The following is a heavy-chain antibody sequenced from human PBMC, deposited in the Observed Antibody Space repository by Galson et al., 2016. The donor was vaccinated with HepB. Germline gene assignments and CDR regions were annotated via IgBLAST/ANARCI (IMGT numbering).Heavy chain of an antibody. D-gene: IGHD6-19*01. V-gene: IGHV3-23*01. Sequence: SLRLSCAASGFTFSNYAMSWVRQAPGKGLEWVSAISGSGGSAYYANSVKGRFTISRDNSKNTLYLQMNSLRAEDTAVYYCARESAGYLSGWTTYYFGYWGQGTLVTVSS. CDR1: GFTFSNYA. J-gene: IGHJ4*02. CDR3: ARESAGYLSGWTTYYFGY. CDR2: ISGSGGSA.